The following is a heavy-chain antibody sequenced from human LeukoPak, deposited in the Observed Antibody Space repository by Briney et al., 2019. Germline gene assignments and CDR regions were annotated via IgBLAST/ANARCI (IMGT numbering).Heavy chain of an antibody. CDR1: GGSISSGGYY. CDR3: ARELMDTATYLYGMDV. CDR2: IYYSGST. J-gene: IGHJ6*02. Sequence: PSETLSLTCTVSGGSISSGGYYWNWIRQHPGKGLEWIGYIYYSGSTYYNPSLKSRVTISVDTSKNQFSLKLTSVTAADTAVYYCARELMDTATYLYGMDVWGQGTTVTVSS. D-gene: IGHD5-18*01. V-gene: IGHV4-31*03.